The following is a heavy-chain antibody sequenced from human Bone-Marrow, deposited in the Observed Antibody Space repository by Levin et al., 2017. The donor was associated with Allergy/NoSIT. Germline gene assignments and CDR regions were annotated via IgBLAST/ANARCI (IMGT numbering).Heavy chain of an antibody. D-gene: IGHD5-12*01. CDR1: GDTFNRYT. CDR2: LNPILGVT. Sequence: SVKVSCKASGDTFNRYTINWVRQAPGQGLEWMGRLNPILGVTNYAQKLQGRVTIAADKSTGTAYMELRSLSSQDTAVYYCATGYSGYLKMWGQGTPVIVSA. V-gene: IGHV1-69*02. J-gene: IGHJ4*02. CDR3: ATGYSGYLKM.